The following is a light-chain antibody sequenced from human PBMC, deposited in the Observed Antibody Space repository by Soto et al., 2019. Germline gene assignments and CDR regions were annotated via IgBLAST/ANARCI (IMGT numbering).Light chain of an antibody. Sequence: DIQMTQSPSTLSASVGDRVTITCRASQSISSWLAWYQQKPWKAPKLLIYDASSLESGVPSRFSGRGSGTEFTLTISRLQPDDFEYSYCQQYNSYSRTFGQGTTVEIK. CDR1: QSISSW. CDR2: DAS. V-gene: IGKV1-5*01. CDR3: QQYNSYSRT. J-gene: IGKJ1*01.